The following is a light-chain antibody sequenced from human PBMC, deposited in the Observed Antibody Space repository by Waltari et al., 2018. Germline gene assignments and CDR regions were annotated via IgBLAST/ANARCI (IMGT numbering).Light chain of an antibody. V-gene: IGKV4-1*01. J-gene: IGKJ2*03. Sequence: DIVMTQSPDSLAVSLGQRATIPCKSSQSVIYNSNNKHYLAWYQQKVGQPPKLLIYWASSRESGVPDRFSGSVSGTDFTLTISSLQAEDEAVYYCQQYYTAPYSFGQGTKLEIK. CDR2: WAS. CDR3: QQYYTAPYS. CDR1: QSVIYNSNNKHY.